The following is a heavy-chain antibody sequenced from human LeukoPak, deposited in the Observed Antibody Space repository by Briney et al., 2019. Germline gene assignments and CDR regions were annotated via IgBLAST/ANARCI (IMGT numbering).Heavy chain of an antibody. V-gene: IGHV1-69*05. CDR2: IIPIFGTA. CDR1: GGTFSSYA. D-gene: IGHD1-20*01. J-gene: IGHJ6*02. CDR3: AAVLITGTTGYYYYGMDV. Sequence: SVKVSCKASGGTFSSYAISWVRQAPGQGLEWMGGIIPIFGTANYAQKFQERVTITRDMSTSTAYMELSSLRSEDTAVYYCAAVLITGTTGYYYYGMDVWGQGTTVTVSS.